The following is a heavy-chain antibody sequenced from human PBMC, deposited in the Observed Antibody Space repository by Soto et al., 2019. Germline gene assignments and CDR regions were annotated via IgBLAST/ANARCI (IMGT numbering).Heavy chain of an antibody. CDR3: ARGPTPKKTMGIGHFDY. Sequence: PSETLSLTCTVSGDSISSSSYYWGWIRQPPGKGLEWIGDIYYSGTTHYNPSLKSRVTISIDTSKNQFSLHLRSVTAADTAVYYCARGPTPKKTMGIGHFDYWGQGTLVTVSS. V-gene: IGHV4-39*01. CDR2: IYYSGTT. CDR1: GDSISSSSYY. J-gene: IGHJ4*02. D-gene: IGHD1-26*01.